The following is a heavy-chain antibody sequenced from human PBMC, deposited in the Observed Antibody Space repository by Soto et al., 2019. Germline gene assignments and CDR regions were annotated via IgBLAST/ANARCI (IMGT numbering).Heavy chain of an antibody. V-gene: IGHV5-10-1*01. J-gene: IGHJ6*02. CDR2: IDPSDSYT. CDR1: GYSFTSYW. D-gene: IGHD2-15*01. Sequence: GESLKISCNGSGYSFTSYWISWVRQMPGKGLEWMGRIDPSDSYTNYSPSFQGHVTISADKSISTAYLQWSSLKASDTAMYYCARQYCSGGSCYSGTYYYYYGMDVWGQGTTVTVSS. CDR3: ARQYCSGGSCYSGTYYYYYGMDV.